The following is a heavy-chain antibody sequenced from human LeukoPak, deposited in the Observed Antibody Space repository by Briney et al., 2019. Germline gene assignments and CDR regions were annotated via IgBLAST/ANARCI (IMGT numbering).Heavy chain of an antibody. Sequence: PSETLSLTCTVSGGSINSGSYYWSWIRQPAGKGLEWIGRIYTSGSTKYNPSLKSRVTISVDTSKNQFSLKLSSVTAADTAVYYCACRNYYYYMDVWGKGTTVTVSS. CDR3: ACRNYYYYMDV. D-gene: IGHD1-14*01. CDR2: IYTSGST. V-gene: IGHV4-61*02. CDR1: GGSINSGSYY. J-gene: IGHJ6*03.